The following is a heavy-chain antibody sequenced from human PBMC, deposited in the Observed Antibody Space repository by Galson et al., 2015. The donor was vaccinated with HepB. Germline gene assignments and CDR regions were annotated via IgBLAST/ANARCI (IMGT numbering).Heavy chain of an antibody. D-gene: IGHD4-17*01. J-gene: IGHJ6*02. CDR1: GYTFTSYY. CDR2: INPSGGST. Sequence: SVKVSCKASGYTFTSYYMHWVRQAPGQGLEWMGIINPSGGSTSYAQKFQGRVTMTRDTSTSTVYMELSSLRSEDTAVYYCARDCYGDYGWMWAVKRPYYYYGMDVWGQGTTVTVSS. CDR3: ARDCYGDYGWMWAVKRPYYYYGMDV. V-gene: IGHV1-46*01.